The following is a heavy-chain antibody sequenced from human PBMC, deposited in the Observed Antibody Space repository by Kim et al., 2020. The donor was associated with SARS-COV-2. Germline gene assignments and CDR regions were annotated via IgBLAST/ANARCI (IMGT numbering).Heavy chain of an antibody. V-gene: IGHV1-3*01. D-gene: IGHD3-22*01. CDR3: ARGTGAYYYDSSRTSFDY. CDR1: GYTFTSYA. CDR2: INAGNGNT. J-gene: IGHJ4*02. Sequence: ASVKVSCKASGYTFTSYAMHWVRQAPGQRLEWMGWINAGNGNTKYSQKFQGRVTITRDTSASTAYMELSSLRSEDTAVYYCARGTGAYYYDSSRTSFDYWGQGTLVTVSS.